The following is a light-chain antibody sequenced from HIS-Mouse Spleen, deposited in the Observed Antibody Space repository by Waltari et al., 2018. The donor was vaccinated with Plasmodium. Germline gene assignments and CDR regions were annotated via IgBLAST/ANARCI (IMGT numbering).Light chain of an antibody. J-gene: IGKJ2*01. Sequence: EIVLTQSPGTLSLSPGERATLSCRASQSVSSSYLAWYQQTPGQAPRLLIYGASSRATGIPYRFSGSGSGTDLTLTISVLEPEDFAVYYCQQYGSSPYTFGQGTKLEIK. CDR3: QQYGSSPYT. V-gene: IGKV3-20*01. CDR2: GAS. CDR1: QSVSSSY.